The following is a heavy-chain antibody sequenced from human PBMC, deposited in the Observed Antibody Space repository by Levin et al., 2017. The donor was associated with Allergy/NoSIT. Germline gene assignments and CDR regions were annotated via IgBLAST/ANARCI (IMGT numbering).Heavy chain of an antibody. CDR1: GFSISSYW. V-gene: IGHV3-74*01. D-gene: IGHD3-10*01. Sequence: LSLTCAASGFSISSYWLHWVRQVPGKWPVWVARIGTDGSDTRYADSVKGRFTISRDNAKNTLYLQMNSLRDDDRAVYFCTRDTVNYGQIGYYFDYWGQGVQVTVSS. CDR3: TRDTVNYGQIGYYFDY. CDR2: IGTDGSDT. J-gene: IGHJ4*02.